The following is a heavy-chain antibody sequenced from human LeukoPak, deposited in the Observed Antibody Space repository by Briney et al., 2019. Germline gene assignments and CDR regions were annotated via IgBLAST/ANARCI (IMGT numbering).Heavy chain of an antibody. CDR2: IIPNSGGT. CDR1: RYTFTGYY. CDR3: ARDAQFIVVVPAAKLNYMDV. J-gene: IGHJ6*03. V-gene: IGHV1-2*02. Sequence: ASVKVSCKASRYTFTGYYVHWVRQAPGQGLEWMGWIIPNSGGTNYAQKFQGRVTMTRDTSISTAYMDLSRLRSDDTAVYYCARDAQFIVVVPAAKLNYMDVWGKGTTVTVSS. D-gene: IGHD2-2*01.